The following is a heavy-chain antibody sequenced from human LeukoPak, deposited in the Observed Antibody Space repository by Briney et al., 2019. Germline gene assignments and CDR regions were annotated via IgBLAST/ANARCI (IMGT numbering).Heavy chain of an antibody. CDR2: INHSGST. D-gene: IGHD3-22*01. V-gene: IGHV4-34*01. J-gene: IGHJ4*02. Sequence: PSETLSLTCAVYGGSFSGYYWSWIRQPPGKGLEWIGEINHSGSTNYNPSLKSRVTISVDTSKNQFSLKLSSVTAADTAVYYCARCGYDSSGLSFDYWGQGTLVTVSS. CDR1: GGSFSGYY. CDR3: ARCGYDSSGLSFDY.